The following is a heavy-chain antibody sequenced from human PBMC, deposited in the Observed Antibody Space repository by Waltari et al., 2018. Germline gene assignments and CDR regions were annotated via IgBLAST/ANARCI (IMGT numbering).Heavy chain of an antibody. CDR3: AGGYGSSDS. V-gene: IGHV4-34*02. D-gene: IGHD3-22*01. CDR1: GGTVSGNY. J-gene: IGHJ4*02. Sequence: QVQLQQWGPGLFKPSATLSPTCNVSGGTVSGNYWRWIRQSPGKGLEWLGEISPTGTANYIPSLKSRLTMSVDTSKNQFSVSLTSVTAADTALYFCAGGYGSSDSWGQGTLVTVSS. CDR2: ISPTGTA.